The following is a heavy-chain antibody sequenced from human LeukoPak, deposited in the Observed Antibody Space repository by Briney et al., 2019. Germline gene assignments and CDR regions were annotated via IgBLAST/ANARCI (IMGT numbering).Heavy chain of an antibody. Sequence: PSETLSLTCTVSGGSISSSSYYWGWIRQPPGKGLEWIGSIYYSGSTYYNPSLKSRVTISVDTSKNQFSLKLSSVTAADTAVYYCARDGKLRYFDWLSLYYMDVWGKGTTVTISS. CDR2: IYYSGST. J-gene: IGHJ6*03. CDR3: ARDGKLRYFDWLSLYYMDV. D-gene: IGHD3-9*01. CDR1: GGSISSSSYY. V-gene: IGHV4-39*02.